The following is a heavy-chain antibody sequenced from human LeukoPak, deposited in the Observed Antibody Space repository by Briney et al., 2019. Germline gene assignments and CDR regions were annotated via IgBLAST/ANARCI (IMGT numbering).Heavy chain of an antibody. J-gene: IGHJ4*02. CDR1: GGSLSSTNNY. CDR2: ISYSGST. Sequence: SETLSLTCTVSGGSLSSTNNYWAWIRQPPGKGLEWIGSISYSGSTSYNLSLKRRVTISIDTSKNHFSLRLTSMTAADTATYYCARSPSGSYPDWGQGTLVTVSS. D-gene: IGHD1-26*01. V-gene: IGHV4-39*07. CDR3: ARSPSGSYPD.